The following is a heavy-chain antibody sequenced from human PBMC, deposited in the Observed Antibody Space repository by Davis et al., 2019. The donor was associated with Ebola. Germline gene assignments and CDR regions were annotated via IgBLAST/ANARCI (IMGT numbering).Heavy chain of an antibody. J-gene: IGHJ5*02. CDR2: IYYSGST. V-gene: IGHV4-34*01. D-gene: IGHD3-22*01. CDR1: GGSFSGYY. Sequence: MPSETLSLTCAVYGGSFSGYYWSWIRQPPGKGLEWIGYIYYSGSTYYNPSLKSRVTISVDTSKNQFSLKLSSVTAADTAVYYCARGTYYYDSSGYWHWFDPWGQGTLVTVSS. CDR3: ARGTYYYDSSGYWHWFDP.